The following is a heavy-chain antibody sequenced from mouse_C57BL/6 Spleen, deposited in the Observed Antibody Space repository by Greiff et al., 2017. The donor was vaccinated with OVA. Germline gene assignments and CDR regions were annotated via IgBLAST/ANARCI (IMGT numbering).Heavy chain of an antibody. Sequence: QVQLQQPGAELVKPGASVKLSCKASGYTFTSYWMHWVKQRPGQGLEWIGMIHPNSGSTNYNEKFKSKATLTVDKSSSTAYMQLSSLTSEDSAVYNCATDSSGRGWLAYWGQGTLVTVSA. V-gene: IGHV1-64*01. J-gene: IGHJ3*01. D-gene: IGHD3-2*02. CDR1: GYTFTSYW. CDR3: ATDSSGRGWLAY. CDR2: IHPNSGST.